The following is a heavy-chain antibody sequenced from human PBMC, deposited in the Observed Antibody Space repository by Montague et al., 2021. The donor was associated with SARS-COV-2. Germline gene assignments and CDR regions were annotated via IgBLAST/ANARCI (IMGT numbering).Heavy chain of an antibody. V-gene: IGHV4-4*07. CDR2: MYTSGST. D-gene: IGHD3-3*01. CDR1: GGSISSYY. J-gene: IGHJ4*02. Sequence: ETLFLTCTVSGGSISSYYWSWIRQPAGKGLKWIGRMYTSGSTNYNPSLKSRVTISVDTSKNQFSLKLSSVTAADTAVYYCARQLAGFWSGYFDYWGQGTLVTVSS. CDR3: ARQLAGFWSGYFDY.